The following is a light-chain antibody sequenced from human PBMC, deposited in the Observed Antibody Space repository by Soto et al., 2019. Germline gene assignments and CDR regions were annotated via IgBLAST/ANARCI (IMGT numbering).Light chain of an antibody. CDR2: GAS. Sequence: EIVMTQSPATLSVSPWERATLSCRASQSVSSNLAWYQQKPGQAPRLLIYGASTRATGIPARFSGSGSGTEFTLTINSLQSEDSAVYYCQQHNNWPPITFGQGTRLEIK. J-gene: IGKJ5*01. CDR3: QQHNNWPPIT. CDR1: QSVSSN. V-gene: IGKV3-15*01.